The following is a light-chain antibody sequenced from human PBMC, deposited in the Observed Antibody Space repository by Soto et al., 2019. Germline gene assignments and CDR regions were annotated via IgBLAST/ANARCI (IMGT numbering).Light chain of an antibody. CDR3: AAWDDSLHGLV. CDR2: SNN. V-gene: IGLV1-44*01. CDR1: SSNIGSEY. J-gene: IGLJ3*02. Sequence: QSVLTQPPSASGTPGQRVTISCSGSSSNIGSEYVVWYQHLPGTAPKLLIYSNNQRPSGVPDRFSGSKSGTSASLAISGLQSEDEGDYYCAAWDDSLHGLVFGGGTKLTVL.